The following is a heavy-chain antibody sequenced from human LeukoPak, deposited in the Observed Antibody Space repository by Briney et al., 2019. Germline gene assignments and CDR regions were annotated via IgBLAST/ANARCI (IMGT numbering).Heavy chain of an antibody. CDR1: GFTFSSYS. CDR2: ISSSSSYI. Sequence: GSLRLSCAASGFTFSSYSMNWVRPAPGKGLEWVSSISSSSSYIYYADSVKGRFTISRDNAKNSLYLQMNSLRAEDTAVYYCARDLNSGYDPYYFDYWGQGTLVTVSS. V-gene: IGHV3-21*01. CDR3: ARDLNSGYDPYYFDY. J-gene: IGHJ4*02. D-gene: IGHD5-12*01.